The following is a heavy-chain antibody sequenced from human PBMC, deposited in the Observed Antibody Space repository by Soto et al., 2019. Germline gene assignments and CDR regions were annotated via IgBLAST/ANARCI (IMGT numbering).Heavy chain of an antibody. V-gene: IGHV4-34*01. CDR2: INHSGST. CDR1: DGSFIDYY. J-gene: IGHJ6*02. D-gene: IGHD6-13*01. Sequence: SETHSLTYAVEDGSFIDYYCSWIRQKPGKGLEWIGEINHSGSTNYNPSLKSRVTISVDTSKNQFSLKLSSVTAADTAVYYCARGRGIAAAGNYGMDVSGQATTVTRSS. CDR3: ARGRGIAAAGNYGMDV.